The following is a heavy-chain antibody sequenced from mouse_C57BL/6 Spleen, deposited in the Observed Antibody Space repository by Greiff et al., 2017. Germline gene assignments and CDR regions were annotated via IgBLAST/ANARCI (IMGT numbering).Heavy chain of an antibody. J-gene: IGHJ1*03. CDR1: GYSITSGYD. CDR3: ARTEVGRYFDV. CDR2: ISYSGST. V-gene: IGHV3-1*01. Sequence: EVHLVESGPGMVKPSQSLSLTCTVTGYSITSGYDWHWIRHFPGNKLEWMGNISYSGSTNYNPSLKSRISITHDTSKNHFFLKLNSVTTEDTATYYCARTEVGRYFDVWGTGTTVTVSS. D-gene: IGHD1-1*02.